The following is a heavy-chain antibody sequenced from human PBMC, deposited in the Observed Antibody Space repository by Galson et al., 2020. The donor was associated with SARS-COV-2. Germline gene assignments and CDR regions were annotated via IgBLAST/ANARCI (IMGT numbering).Heavy chain of an antibody. CDR2: VSRDSFKT. CDR3: AKDGAAFALNYNILTGYYFYFDY. J-gene: IGHJ4*02. D-gene: IGHD3-9*01. Sequence: GGSMRLSCAASGFPLKNYAMSWVRQAPGRGLEWVSAVSRDSFKTFYADSVKGRFTISRDNSKNTLFLQMTSLRADDAAVYYCAKDGAAFALNYNILTGYYFYFDYWGQGALVTVAS. CDR1: GFPLKNYA. V-gene: IGHV3-23*01.